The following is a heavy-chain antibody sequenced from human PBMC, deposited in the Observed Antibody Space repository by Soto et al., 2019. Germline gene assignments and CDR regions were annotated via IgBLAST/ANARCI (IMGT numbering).Heavy chain of an antibody. CDR1: GGSISNGGYY. V-gene: IGHV4-31*02. CDR2: IYFSGST. CDR3: ASDSHSQQPNHRWGGGYVDV. Sequence: LCGGSISNGGYYWSWIRQHPGKGLEWIGSIYFSGSTYYNPSLKRRVTISVATPKNQFSLKLSSVTAADTAVYYCASDSHSQQPNHRWGGGYVDVWGKGTTVTVSS. D-gene: IGHD6-13*01. J-gene: IGHJ6*03.